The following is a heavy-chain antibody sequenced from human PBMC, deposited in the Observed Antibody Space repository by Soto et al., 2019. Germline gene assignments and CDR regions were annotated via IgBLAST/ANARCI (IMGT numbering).Heavy chain of an antibody. V-gene: IGHV1-2*04. D-gene: IGHD2-15*01. Sequence: QVQLVQSGAEVKKPGASVKVSCKASGYTFTGYYMHWVRQARGQGLEWMGWINPNSGGTNYAQKFQGWVTMTRDTSISXXYXEXXRLRSDDTAVYYCARDPMLGYCSGGSCYQSGWFDPWGQGTLVTVSS. CDR3: ARDPMLGYCSGGSCYQSGWFDP. CDR1: GYTFTGYY. J-gene: IGHJ5*02. CDR2: INPNSGGT.